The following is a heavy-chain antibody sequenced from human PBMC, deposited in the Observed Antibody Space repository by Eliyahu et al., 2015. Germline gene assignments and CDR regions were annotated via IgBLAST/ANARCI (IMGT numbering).Heavy chain of an antibody. J-gene: IGHJ4*02. D-gene: IGHD6-6*01. CDR3: ARDGPSEQLVGAYFDY. V-gene: IGHV3-30-3*01. CDR1: XFPXXSYA. CDR2: ISYDGSNK. Sequence: QVQLVESGGGVVQPGRSLRLXCAAXXFPXXSYAMHWVRQAPGKGLEWVAVISYDGSNKYYADSVKGRFTISRDNSKNTLYLQMNSLRAEDTAVYYCARDGPSEQLVGAYFDYWGQGTLVTVSS.